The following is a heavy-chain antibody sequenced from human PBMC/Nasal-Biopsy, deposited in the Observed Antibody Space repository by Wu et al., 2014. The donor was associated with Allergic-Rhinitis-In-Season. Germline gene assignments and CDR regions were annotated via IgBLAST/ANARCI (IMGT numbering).Heavy chain of an antibody. Sequence: TLSLTCTVSGGSIRSYYWSWIRQSPGKGLEWIGYIDDSGNTNYNASLKSRVTMTVDTSKNQFSLKMTSVTATDTAVYYCARSRGLSPNPHYLDYWGHGTLVSVSS. CDR3: ARSRGLSPNPHYLDY. CDR2: IDDSGNT. J-gene: IGHJ4*01. CDR1: GGSIRSYY. D-gene: IGHD2-8*01. V-gene: IGHV4-4*09.